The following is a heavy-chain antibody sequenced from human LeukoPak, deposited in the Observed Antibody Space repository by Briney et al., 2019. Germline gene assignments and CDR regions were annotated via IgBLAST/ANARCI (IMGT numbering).Heavy chain of an antibody. CDR1: GFTLSSYA. J-gene: IGHJ4*02. CDR3: ARDKTVADLDY. V-gene: IGHV3-21*01. Sequence: GGSLRLSCAASGFTLSSYAMSWVRQAPGKGLEWVSAISDSGNTYHADSLKGRFTISRDNAKNSLYLQMNSLRAEDTAVYYCARDKTVADLDYWGQGTLVTVSS. CDR2: ISDSGNT. D-gene: IGHD6-19*01.